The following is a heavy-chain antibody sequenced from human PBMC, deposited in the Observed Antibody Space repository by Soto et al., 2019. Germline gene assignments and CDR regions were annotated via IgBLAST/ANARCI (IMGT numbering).Heavy chain of an antibody. V-gene: IGHV1-58*01. D-gene: IGHD1-1*01. CDR3: AAELTTGTDHYYYYGMDV. CDR2: IVVGSGNT. Sequence: AASLKVSCKASGLTFTSSDVQWGRKARGQRLEWIGWIVVGSGNTNYAQKFQERVTITRDMSTSTAYMELSSLRSEDTAVYYCAAELTTGTDHYYYYGMDVWGQVTTVMLSS. J-gene: IGHJ6*02. CDR1: GLTFTSSD.